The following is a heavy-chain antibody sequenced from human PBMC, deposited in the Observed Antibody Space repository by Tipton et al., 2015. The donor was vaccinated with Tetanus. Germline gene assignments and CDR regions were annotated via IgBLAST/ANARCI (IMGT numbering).Heavy chain of an antibody. D-gene: IGHD3-10*01. CDR1: GASITSANYY. CDR2: ISDSGTA. J-gene: IGHJ4*02. V-gene: IGHV4-30-4*01. Sequence: TLSLTCTVSGASITSANYYWSWIRQTPGKGLEWIGYISDSGTAYYNASLKSRLTISVDKSKNQFSLKLNSVTATDTAVYYCYGSGYWGQGSLVTVSP. CDR3: YGSGY.